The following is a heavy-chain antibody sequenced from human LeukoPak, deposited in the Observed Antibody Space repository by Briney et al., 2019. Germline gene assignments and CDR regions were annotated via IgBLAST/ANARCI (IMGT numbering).Heavy chain of an antibody. D-gene: IGHD2-15*01. CDR2: ISSSSSYI. CDR1: GFTFSSYS. CDR3: ARVGGSVAASNY. V-gene: IGHV3-21*01. Sequence: PGGSLRLSYAASGFTFSSYSMNWVRQAPGKGLEWVSSISSSSSYIYYADSVKGRFTISRDNAKNSLYLQMNSLRAEDTAVYYCARVGGSVAASNYWGQGTLVTVSS. J-gene: IGHJ4*02.